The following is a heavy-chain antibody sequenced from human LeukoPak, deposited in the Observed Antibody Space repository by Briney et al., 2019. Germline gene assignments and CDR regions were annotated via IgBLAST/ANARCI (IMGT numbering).Heavy chain of an antibody. CDR2: ISSSGSTI. J-gene: IGHJ4*02. CDR3: ARIPPPGRFLAGNDKYYYDY. V-gene: IGHV3-11*04. D-gene: IGHD3-3*01. Sequence: KPGGSLRLSCAASGFTFSDYYMSWIRQAPGKGLEWVSYISSSGSTIYYADSVKGRFTISRDNAKNSLYLQMNSLRAEDTAVYYCARIPPPGRFLAGNDKYYYDYWGQGTLVTVSS. CDR1: GFTFSDYY.